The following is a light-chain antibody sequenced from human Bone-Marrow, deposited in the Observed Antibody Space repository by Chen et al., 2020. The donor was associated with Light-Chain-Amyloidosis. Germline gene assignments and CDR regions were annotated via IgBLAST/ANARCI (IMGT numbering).Light chain of an antibody. CDR1: NIGTTS. J-gene: IGLJ3*02. V-gene: IGLV3-21*02. CDR3: QVWDTTRGV. Sequence: SYVLTQPSSVSVAPGQTATIACGGNNIGTTSVHWYQQTPGQAPLLVVYDDSDRPSGIPERLSGSNSGNTATLTISRVEAGDEAYYYCQVWDTTRGVFGGGTKLTVL. CDR2: DDS.